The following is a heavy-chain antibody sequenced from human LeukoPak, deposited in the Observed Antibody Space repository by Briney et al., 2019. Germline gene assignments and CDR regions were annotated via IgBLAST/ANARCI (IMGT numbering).Heavy chain of an antibody. V-gene: IGHV3-53*01. Sequence: GGSLRLSCVASGFGISDNYMTGVRQAPGKGLEWVSVLYSAESTYYADSVKGRFTTSRDNSKNTLYLQMNCLRVEDTAVYFCAAMTMPEWLLTPWGQGTLVTVYS. CDR1: GFGISDNY. CDR3: AAMTMPEWLLTP. D-gene: IGHD3-3*01. CDR2: LYSAEST. J-gene: IGHJ5*02.